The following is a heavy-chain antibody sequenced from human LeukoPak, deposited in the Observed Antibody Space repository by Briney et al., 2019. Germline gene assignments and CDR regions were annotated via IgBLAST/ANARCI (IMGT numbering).Heavy chain of an antibody. Sequence: PGGSLRLSCAASGFTVSSNYMSWVRQAPGKGLEWVSVIYSGGSTYYADSVKGRFTISRDNSKNTLYLQMNSLRAEDTAVYYCAKDSSLDYFDYWGQGTLVTVSS. V-gene: IGHV3-53*01. CDR2: IYSGGST. CDR1: GFTVSSNY. CDR3: AKDSSLDYFDY. J-gene: IGHJ4*02.